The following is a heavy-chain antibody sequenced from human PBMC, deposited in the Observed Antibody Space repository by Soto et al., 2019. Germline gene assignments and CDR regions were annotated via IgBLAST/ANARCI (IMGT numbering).Heavy chain of an antibody. Sequence: QITLKESGPTLVKPTQPLTLTCTFSGSSLTTRGVGVGWIRQPPGKALECLALMYWADDKSYRPSLQNRLSISKDTPKTQVVLTMTNVDPVDTATYYCAHIPNYSQYDWFDPWGQGTLVSVSS. D-gene: IGHD2-21*01. CDR3: AHIPNYSQYDWFDP. CDR1: GSSLTTRGVG. CDR2: MYWADDK. V-gene: IGHV2-5*02. J-gene: IGHJ5*02.